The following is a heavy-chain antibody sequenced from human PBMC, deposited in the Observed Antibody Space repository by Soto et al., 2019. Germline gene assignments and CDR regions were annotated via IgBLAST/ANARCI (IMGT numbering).Heavy chain of an antibody. V-gene: IGHV3-30*18. CDR1: GFTFNSYG. Sequence: QVEVVESGGGVVQPGRSLRLSCAGSGFTFNSYGMHWVRQPPGKGLDWVAFTSYDGINTYYADSVKGRFTMSRDNFKNTLSLQMNSLRLDDTALYYCPKDRDSGNYYGRYAFDIWSQGTMVIVSS. D-gene: IGHD1-26*01. CDR2: TSYDGINT. CDR3: PKDRDSGNYYGRYAFDI. J-gene: IGHJ3*02.